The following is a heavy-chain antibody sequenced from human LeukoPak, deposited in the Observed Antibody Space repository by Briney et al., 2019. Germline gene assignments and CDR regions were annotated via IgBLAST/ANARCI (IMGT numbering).Heavy chain of an antibody. Sequence: GASLRLSCAASGFTFSSYVMTWVRQAPGKGLEWVSTMSGSGSSTYYADSVKGRFTISRDNTKNILYLQMNTLRAEDAAVVFFAKCGYTRGRGHFDYWGQGTLVTVSS. D-gene: IGHD1-1*01. CDR2: MSGSGSST. CDR3: AKCGYTRGRGHFDY. V-gene: IGHV3-23*01. CDR1: GFTFSSYV. J-gene: IGHJ4*02.